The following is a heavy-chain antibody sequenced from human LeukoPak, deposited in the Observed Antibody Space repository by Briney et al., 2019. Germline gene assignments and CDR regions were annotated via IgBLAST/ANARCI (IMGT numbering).Heavy chain of an antibody. CDR1: GFTFSSHA. V-gene: IGHV3-64D*09. J-gene: IGHJ6*02. CDR2: ISSNGGST. Sequence: GGSLRLSCSASGFTFSSHAMHWVRQAPGKGLGYVSVISSNGGSTYYAGSVKGRFTISRDNSKNTLYLQMSSVTIEDTAVYYRMTDSNNMDVWGQGTTVTVSS. D-gene: IGHD1/OR15-1a*01. CDR3: MTDSNNMDV.